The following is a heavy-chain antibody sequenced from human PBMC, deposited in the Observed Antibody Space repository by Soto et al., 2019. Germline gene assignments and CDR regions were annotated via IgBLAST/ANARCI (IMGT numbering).Heavy chain of an antibody. D-gene: IGHD3-3*01. V-gene: IGHV3-53*01. J-gene: IGHJ4*02. CDR1: GFTVSSNY. CDR3: AITGAGYYIV. Sequence: GSLRLSCAASGFTVSSNYLSWVRQAPGKGLEWVSVIFSADNTHYAGSVKGRFTISRDNSKNTVFLQMNSLRAEDTAVYYCAITGAGYYIVWGQGTPVTVSS. CDR2: IFSADNT.